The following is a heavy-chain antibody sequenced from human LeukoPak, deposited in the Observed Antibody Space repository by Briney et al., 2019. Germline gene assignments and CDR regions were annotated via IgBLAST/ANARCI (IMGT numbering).Heavy chain of an antibody. J-gene: IGHJ4*02. V-gene: IGHV1-2*06. CDR2: INVKRGAT. CDR1: GYTFIDYY. Sequence: ASVRVSCKASGYTFIDYYFNWVRQARGQGREWMGRINVKRGATDYAQKFQGRVTVTRDTSISTAYMELSRLSSDDTAVYYCARVGRESSTGWLDYWGQGTLVTVSS. D-gene: IGHD6-19*01. CDR3: ARVGRESSTGWLDY.